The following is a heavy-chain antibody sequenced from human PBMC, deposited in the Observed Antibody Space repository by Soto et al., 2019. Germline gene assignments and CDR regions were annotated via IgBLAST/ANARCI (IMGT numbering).Heavy chain of an antibody. CDR3: ARDIGYCSGGSCYSPLDY. J-gene: IGHJ4*02. V-gene: IGHV3-21*01. CDR2: ISSSSSYI. Sequence: EVQLVESGGGLVKPGGSLRLSCAASGFTFSSYSMNWVRQAPGNGLELVSSISSSSSYIYYADSVKGRFTISRDNAKNSLYLQMNSLRDEDTAVYYCARDIGYCSGGSCYSPLDYWGQGTLVTVSS. CDR1: GFTFSSYS. D-gene: IGHD2-15*01.